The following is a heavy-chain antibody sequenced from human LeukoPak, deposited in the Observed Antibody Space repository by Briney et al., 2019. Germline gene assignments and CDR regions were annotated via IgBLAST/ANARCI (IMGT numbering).Heavy chain of an antibody. CDR1: GFTFSSYA. V-gene: IGHV3-48*04. CDR3: ARDSTKDTAMGHFDY. CDR2: LSSSSSVI. J-gene: IGHJ4*02. Sequence: GGSLSLSCAASGFTFSSYAMNWVRQAPAKGMELVSYLSSSSSVIYHADSVKGRFTISRDNAKNSLYLQMNSLRAEDTAVYYCARDSTKDTAMGHFDYWGQGTLVTVSS. D-gene: IGHD5-18*01.